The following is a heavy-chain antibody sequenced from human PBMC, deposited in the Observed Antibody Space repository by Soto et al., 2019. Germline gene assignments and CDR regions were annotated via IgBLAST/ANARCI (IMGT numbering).Heavy chain of an antibody. Sequence: GGSLRLSCAASGFTFSSYAMSWVRQAPGKGLEWVSAISGRGGSTYYADSVKGRFTFSRDNSKNTLYLQMNSLRAEDTAVYYCAKDLEPCGEQLVRGFDYWGQGTLVTVSS. D-gene: IGHD6-13*01. CDR2: ISGRGGST. CDR1: GFTFSSYA. V-gene: IGHV3-23*01. CDR3: AKDLEPCGEQLVRGFDY. J-gene: IGHJ4*02.